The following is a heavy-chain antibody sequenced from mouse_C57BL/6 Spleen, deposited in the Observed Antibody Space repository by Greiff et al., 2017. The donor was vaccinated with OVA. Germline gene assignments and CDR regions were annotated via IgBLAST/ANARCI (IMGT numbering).Heavy chain of an antibody. Sequence: EVKLQESGGGLVKPGGSLKLSCAASGFTFSDYGMHWVRQAPEKGLEWVAYISRGSSTIYYADTVKGRFTISRDNAKNTLFLQMTSLRSEDTAMYYCARIGWLPYFDYWGQGTTLTVSS. D-gene: IGHD2-3*01. J-gene: IGHJ2*01. CDR2: ISRGSSTI. CDR3: ARIGWLPYFDY. CDR1: GFTFSDYG. V-gene: IGHV5-17*01.